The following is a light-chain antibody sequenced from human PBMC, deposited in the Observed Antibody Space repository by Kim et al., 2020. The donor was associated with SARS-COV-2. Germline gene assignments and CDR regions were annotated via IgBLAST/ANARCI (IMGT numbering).Light chain of an antibody. J-gene: IGLJ1*01. CDR2: IDN. Sequence: SYELTQPPSVSVSPGQTATITCSGDNLGNKYISWYQKKSGQSPLLLIYIDNKRPSGISERFSASNSGNTATLTISGTQSLDEADYYCQTCDTNSGDLFGTGTKVTVL. V-gene: IGLV3-1*01. CDR3: QTCDTNSGDL. CDR1: NLGNKY.